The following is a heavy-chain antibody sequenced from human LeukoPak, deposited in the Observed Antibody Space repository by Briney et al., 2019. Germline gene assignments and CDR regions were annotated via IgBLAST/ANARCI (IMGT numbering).Heavy chain of an antibody. V-gene: IGHV1-69*16. D-gene: IGHD3-22*01. Sequence: SSENLSFTCSVASVSSYSISWVREWTRQAPERGLGWIAIIYTANNAQKSQGRVTITTDESTSTAYLELSSLRSEDTAVYYCAREYYYDSSGYGEAPRWYFDLWGRGTLVTVSS. CDR2: WIAIIYTA. J-gene: IGHJ2*01. CDR3: AREYYYDSSGYGEAPRWYFDL. CDR1: VASVSSYS.